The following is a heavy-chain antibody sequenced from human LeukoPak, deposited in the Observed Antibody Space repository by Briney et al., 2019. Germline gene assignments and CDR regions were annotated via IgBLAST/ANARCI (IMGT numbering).Heavy chain of an antibody. V-gene: IGHV3-23*01. J-gene: IGHJ4*02. CDR1: GFTFSSYA. CDR3: ASDSSSWYSGY. CDR2: ISGSGGST. Sequence: GSLRLSRAASGFTFSSYAMSWVRQAPGKGLEWVSAISGSGGSTYYADSVKGRFTISRDNSKNTLYLQMNSLRAEDTAVYYCASDSSSWYSGYWGQGTLVTVSS. D-gene: IGHD6-13*01.